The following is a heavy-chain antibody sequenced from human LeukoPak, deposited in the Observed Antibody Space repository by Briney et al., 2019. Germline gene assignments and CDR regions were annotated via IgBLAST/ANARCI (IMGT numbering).Heavy chain of an antibody. D-gene: IGHD2/OR15-2a*01. CDR1: GFTFNNYG. CDR3: AKDGTSYYYIYY. CDR2: IRYDGSST. V-gene: IGHV3-30*02. Sequence: GGSPRLSCAASGFTFNNYGMHWVRQAPGKGLEWLAFIRYDGSSTYYADSVKGRFTVSRDDSKNTLYLQMNSLRGDDTAVYYCAKDGTSYYYIYYWGQGTLVTVSS. J-gene: IGHJ4*02.